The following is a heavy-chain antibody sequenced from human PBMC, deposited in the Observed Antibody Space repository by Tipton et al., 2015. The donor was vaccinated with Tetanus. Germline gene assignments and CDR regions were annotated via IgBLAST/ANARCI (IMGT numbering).Heavy chain of an antibody. CDR1: GGSFSGYY. Sequence: GLVKPSETLSLTCAVYGGSFSGYYWSWIRQPPGKGLEWIGEINHSGSTNYNPSLKSRVTISVDTSKNHFSLKLSSVTAADTAVYYCARTLLGLPYLDNWGQGTLVTVSS. CDR3: ARTLLGLPYLDN. J-gene: IGHJ4*02. D-gene: IGHD3/OR15-3a*01. CDR2: INHSGST. V-gene: IGHV4-34*01.